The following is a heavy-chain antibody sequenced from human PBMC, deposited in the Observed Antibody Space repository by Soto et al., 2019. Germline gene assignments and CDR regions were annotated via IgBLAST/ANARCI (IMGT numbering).Heavy chain of an antibody. Sequence: GGSLRLSCAASGFTFSSYGMHWVRQAPGKGLEWVAVIWYDGSNKYYADSVKGRFTISRDNSKNTLYLQMNSLRAEDTAVYYCAREGPEYCSSTSCYYPTDYYYGMDVWGQGTTVTVSS. CDR2: IWYDGSNK. CDR3: AREGPEYCSSTSCYYPTDYYYGMDV. CDR1: GFTFSSYG. D-gene: IGHD2-2*01. J-gene: IGHJ6*02. V-gene: IGHV3-33*08.